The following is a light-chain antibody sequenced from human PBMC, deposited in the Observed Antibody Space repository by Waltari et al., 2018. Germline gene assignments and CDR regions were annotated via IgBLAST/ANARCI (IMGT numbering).Light chain of an antibody. Sequence: DAVLTQSPLSLPVTLGQPASISCRSSQSLLSSDGNTYLSWFQLRPGQSPRRLIYKVFNRDDGVPDRFSGSGSGTDFTLKISRVEAEDVGDYYCMQLTQWPWTFGQGTKVEIK. CDR1: QSLLSSDGNTY. CDR3: MQLTQWPWT. J-gene: IGKJ1*01. V-gene: IGKV2-30*01. CDR2: KVF.